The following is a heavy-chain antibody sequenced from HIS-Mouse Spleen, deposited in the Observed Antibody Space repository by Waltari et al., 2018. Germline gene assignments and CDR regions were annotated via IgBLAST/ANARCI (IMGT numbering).Heavy chain of an antibody. D-gene: IGHD6-13*01. Sequence: QLQLQESGPGLVKPSETLSLTCTVSGGSISSSSYYWGWIRQPPGKGLEWIGRIYYSGSTYDSPTLKSRVTISVDTSKNQFSLKLSSVTAADTAVYYCAREIPYSSSWYDWYFDLWGRGTLVTVSS. J-gene: IGHJ2*01. V-gene: IGHV4-39*07. CDR3: AREIPYSSSWYDWYFDL. CDR1: GGSISSSSYY. CDR2: IYYSGST.